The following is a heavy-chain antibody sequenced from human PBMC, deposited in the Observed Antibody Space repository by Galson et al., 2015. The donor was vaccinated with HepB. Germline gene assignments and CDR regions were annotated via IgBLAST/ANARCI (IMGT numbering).Heavy chain of an antibody. D-gene: IGHD3-10*01. J-gene: IGHJ4*02. CDR1: GYTFTAFW. CDR3: ASRHSYFRSGTWYNVSDY. V-gene: IGHV5-10-1*01. Sequence: QSGAEVKKPGESLRISCKASGYTFTAFWITWGRQIPGKGLEWMGRIAPSDSYTDYSPSFRGHVTFSADKSITTAHLQWSSLKASDTAMYYGASRHSYFRSGTWYNVSDYWGQGTLVTVSS. CDR2: IAPSDSYT.